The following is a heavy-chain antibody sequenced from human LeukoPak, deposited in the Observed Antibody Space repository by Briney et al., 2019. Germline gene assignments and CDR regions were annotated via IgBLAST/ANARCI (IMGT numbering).Heavy chain of an antibody. V-gene: IGHV1-69*01. CDR3: ARERRLPTVTTPYYFDY. Sequence: SVKVSCKASGGTFSIYAISWVRQAPGQGLEWMGGIIPIFGTANYAQKFQGRVTINADESTSTAYMELSSLRSEDTAVYYCARERRLPTVTTPYYFDYWGQGTLVTVSS. CDR2: IIPIFGTA. D-gene: IGHD4-17*01. J-gene: IGHJ4*02. CDR1: GGTFSIYA.